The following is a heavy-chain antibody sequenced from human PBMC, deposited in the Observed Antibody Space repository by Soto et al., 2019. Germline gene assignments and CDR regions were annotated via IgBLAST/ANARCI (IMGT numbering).Heavy chain of an antibody. CDR3: ARGASAYSYRSPAFDL. J-gene: IGHJ4*02. V-gene: IGHV4-59*08. CDR2: IFYSGST. CDR1: GGSISSYY. D-gene: IGHD5-18*01. Sequence: SATLSLTCTVSGGSISSYYWSWIRQPPGKGLERTGYIFYSGSTNYNPSLKSRVTISVDTSKTQCSLKLSSVTAADTAVYYCARGASAYSYRSPAFDLWGQGTLVTVS.